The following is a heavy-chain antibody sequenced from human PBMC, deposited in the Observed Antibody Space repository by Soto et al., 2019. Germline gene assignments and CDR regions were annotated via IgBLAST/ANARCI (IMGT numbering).Heavy chain of an antibody. CDR2: ISAYNGNT. D-gene: IGHD2-2*01. CDR3: ARAIVVVVPAAIVYYYGMDV. V-gene: IGHV1-18*01. CDR1: GYTFTSHG. J-gene: IGHJ6*02. Sequence: GASVKVSCKASGYTFTSHGISWVRQAPGQGLEWMGWISAYNGNTNYAQKLQGRVTMTTDTSTSTAYMELRSLRSDDTAVYYCARAIVVVVPAAIVYYYGMDVWGQGTTVTVSS.